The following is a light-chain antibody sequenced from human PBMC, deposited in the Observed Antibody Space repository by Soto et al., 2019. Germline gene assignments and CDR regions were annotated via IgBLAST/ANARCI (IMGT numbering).Light chain of an antibody. CDR2: EVN. V-gene: IGLV2-8*01. CDR3: SSYAGYTPMV. Sequence: QSALTQPPSASGSPRQSVTISCTGTSSDVGGYNYVSWYQQHPGKAPKLIIYEVNKRPSGVPNRFSGSKSGNTASLTVSGLQAEDEADYYCSSYAGYTPMVFGGGTKLTVL. J-gene: IGLJ2*01. CDR1: SSDVGGYNY.